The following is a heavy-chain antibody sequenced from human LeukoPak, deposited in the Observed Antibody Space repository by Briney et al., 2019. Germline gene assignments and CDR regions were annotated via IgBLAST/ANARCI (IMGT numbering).Heavy chain of an antibody. Sequence: ASVKVSCKASGYTFTNYYIHWVRQAPGQGLEWMGIINPSGISTSYAQKFQGRVTMTRDTSTSTVYMELSSLRSDDTAVYYCAVWGSYYGFDYWGQGTLVTVSS. CDR1: GYTFTNYY. V-gene: IGHV1-46*01. CDR2: INPSGIST. D-gene: IGHD1-26*01. J-gene: IGHJ4*02. CDR3: AVWGSYYGFDY.